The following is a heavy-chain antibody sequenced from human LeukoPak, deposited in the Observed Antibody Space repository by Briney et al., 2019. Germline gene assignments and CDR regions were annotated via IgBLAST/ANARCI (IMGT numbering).Heavy chain of an antibody. Sequence: ASVKVSCKASGYTFTSYYMHWVRQAPGQGLEWMGIINPSGGSTSYAQKFQGRVTMTRDTSTSTVYMELSSLRSVDTAVHYCARDPLSVAGTNYFDYWGQGTLVTVSS. CDR1: GYTFTSYY. D-gene: IGHD6-19*01. CDR2: INPSGGST. CDR3: ARDPLSVAGTNYFDY. V-gene: IGHV1-46*01. J-gene: IGHJ4*02.